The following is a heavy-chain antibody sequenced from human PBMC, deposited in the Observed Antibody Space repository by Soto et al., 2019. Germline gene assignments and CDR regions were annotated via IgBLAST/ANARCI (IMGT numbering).Heavy chain of an antibody. Sequence: QVQLVESGGGLVKPGGSLRLSCAASGFTFSDYYMSWIRQAPGKGLEWVSYISSSSSYTNYADSVKGRFTISRDNAKNSLYLQMNSLRAEDTAVYYCATDRRGYLVGGMDVWGQGTTVTISS. J-gene: IGHJ6*02. CDR3: ATDRRGYLVGGMDV. D-gene: IGHD2-8*02. CDR2: ISSSSSYT. CDR1: GFTFSDYY. V-gene: IGHV3-11*06.